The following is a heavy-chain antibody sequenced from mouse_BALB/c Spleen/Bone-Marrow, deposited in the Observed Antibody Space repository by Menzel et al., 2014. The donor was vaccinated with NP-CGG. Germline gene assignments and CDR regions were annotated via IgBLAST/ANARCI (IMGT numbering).Heavy chain of an antibody. CDR1: GFLLTGYG. V-gene: IGHV2-6-7*01. CDR3: ASSTMITTGFAY. D-gene: IGHD2-4*01. J-gene: IGHJ3*01. Sequence: VMLVESGPGLVAPSQSLSITCTVSGFLLTGYGVNWVRQPPGKGLEWLGMIWGDGSTDYNSALKSRLSISKDNSKSQVFLKMNSLQTDDTARYYCASSTMITTGFAYWGQGTLVTVSA. CDR2: IWGDGST.